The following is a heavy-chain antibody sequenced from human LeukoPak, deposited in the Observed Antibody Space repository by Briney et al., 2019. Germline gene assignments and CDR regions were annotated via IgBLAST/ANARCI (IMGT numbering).Heavy chain of an antibody. D-gene: IGHD4-23*01. CDR3: TTGPGNSGY. V-gene: IGHV3-15*01. J-gene: IGHJ4*02. CDR2: IKSTTVDGTP. CDR1: GITFSDTW. Sequence: PGGSLRLSCAASGITFSDTWMSWVRQAPGKGLEWVGRIKSTTVDGTPEYAAPVKGRFTISRDDSKNTVYLQMNSLKTEDTAVYYCTTGPGNSGYWRQGTLVTVSS.